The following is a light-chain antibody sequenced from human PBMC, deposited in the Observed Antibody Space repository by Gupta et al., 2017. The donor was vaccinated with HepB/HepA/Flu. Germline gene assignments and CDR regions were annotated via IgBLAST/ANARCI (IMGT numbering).Light chain of an antibody. J-gene: IGKJ1*01. CDR2: ATT. Sequence: DMQMTQSPASLSASIGDRVTITCRASQSITGYLNWYQQSPGKAPRLLIYATTTLQSGVPSRFSGSGFGTDFTLTISSLQPEDFTTYYCQQSQTIPWTFGQGTKVEIK. V-gene: IGKV1-39*01. CDR1: QSITGY. CDR3: QQSQTIPWT.